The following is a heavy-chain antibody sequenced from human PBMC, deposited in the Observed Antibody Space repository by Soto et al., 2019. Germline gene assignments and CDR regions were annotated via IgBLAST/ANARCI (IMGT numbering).Heavy chain of an antibody. Sequence: EVQLVESGGGLVKPGGSLRLSCGDSGFTFSSYTMNWVRRAPGKGLEWVSSISSRSTNTHYADSVRGRFTISRDNAKRSLHLQMISLRAEYTAVYYFARWHLYCLDFWGQGTRFTVSS. D-gene: IGHD5-12*01. CDR3: ARWHLYCLDF. J-gene: IGHJ4*02. CDR1: GFTFSSYT. V-gene: IGHV3-21*02. CDR2: ISSRSTNT.